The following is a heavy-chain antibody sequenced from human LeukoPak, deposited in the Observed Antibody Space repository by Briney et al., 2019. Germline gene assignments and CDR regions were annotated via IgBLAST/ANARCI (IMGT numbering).Heavy chain of an antibody. Sequence: PGGSLRLSCAASGLTFSSYAMSWVRQAPGKGLEWVSAISGSGGSTYYADSVKGRFTISRDNSKNTLYLQMNSLRAEDTAVYYCAKERFSDGSGSYYNGNYWGQGTLVTVSS. CDR1: GLTFSSYA. V-gene: IGHV3-23*01. CDR3: AKERFSDGSGSYYNGNY. CDR2: ISGSGGST. J-gene: IGHJ4*02. D-gene: IGHD3-10*01.